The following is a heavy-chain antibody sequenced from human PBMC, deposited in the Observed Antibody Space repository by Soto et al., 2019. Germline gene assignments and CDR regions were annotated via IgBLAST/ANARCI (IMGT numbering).Heavy chain of an antibody. CDR3: ARRYGSGRFFNFDY. D-gene: IGHD3-10*01. CDR2: INHSGST. CDR1: GGSFSGYY. V-gene: IGHV4-34*01. J-gene: IGHJ4*02. Sequence: SETLSLTCAVYGGSFSGYYWSWIRQPPGKGLEWIGEINHSGSTNYNPSLKSRVTISVDTSKNQFSLKLSSVTAADTAVYYCARRYGSGRFFNFDYWGQGTLVTVSS.